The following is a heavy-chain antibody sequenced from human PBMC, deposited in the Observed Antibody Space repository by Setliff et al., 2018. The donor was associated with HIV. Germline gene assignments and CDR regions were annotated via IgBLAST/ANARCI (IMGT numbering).Heavy chain of an antibody. Sequence: SETLSLTCTVSGGSISSGSYYWSWIRQPAGKGLEWIGRIYTSGSTNYNPSLKSRVTISVDTSKKQFSLKVNSATAADTAVYYCARAPFYSGYDSHDSSGYYLDAFDIWGPGTMVTVSS. D-gene: IGHD3-22*01. CDR2: IYTSGST. CDR3: ARAPFYSGYDSHDSSGYYLDAFDI. V-gene: IGHV4-61*02. CDR1: GGSISSGSYY. J-gene: IGHJ3*02.